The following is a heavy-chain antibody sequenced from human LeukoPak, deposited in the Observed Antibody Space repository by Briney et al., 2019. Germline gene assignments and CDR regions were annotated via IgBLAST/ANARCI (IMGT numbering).Heavy chain of an antibody. D-gene: IGHD6-19*01. CDR3: ARDPTSPIAVAGTGDY. CDR2: ISCSRSNI. CDR1: GFTFSSYT. V-gene: IGHV3-21*01. J-gene: IGHJ4*02. Sequence: GGSLRLSCAASGFTFSSYTMNWVRQAPGKGLEWVASISCSRSNIYYADSVKGRFTISRDNAKNTLYLQMNSLRAEDTAVYYCARDPTSPIAVAGTGDYWGQGTLVTVSS.